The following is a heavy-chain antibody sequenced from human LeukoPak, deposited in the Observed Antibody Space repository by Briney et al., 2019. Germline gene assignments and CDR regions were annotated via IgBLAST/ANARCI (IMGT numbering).Heavy chain of an antibody. CDR2: IIPIFGTA. D-gene: IGHD5-24*01. J-gene: IGHJ3*02. Sequence: SVKVSCKASGGTFRSYAISWVRQAPGQGLEWMGRIIPIFGTANYAQKFQGRVTITTDESTSTAYMELSSLRSEDTAVYYCARSRAGYNFNAFDIWGQGTMVTVSS. CDR3: ARSRAGYNFNAFDI. V-gene: IGHV1-69*05. CDR1: GGTFRSYA.